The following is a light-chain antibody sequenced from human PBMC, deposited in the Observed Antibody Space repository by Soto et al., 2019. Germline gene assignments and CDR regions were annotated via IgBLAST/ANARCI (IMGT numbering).Light chain of an antibody. CDR3: QQRYIWPPIT. CDR1: QSVSNY. Sequence: EVVLTQSPATLSLSPGEIATLSCRASQSVSNYLAWYQQKPGQAPRLLIYDVSNRATGIPARFSGSGSGTDFTLTISSLEPEDFAVYYCQQRYIWPPITFGGGTKVEIK. CDR2: DVS. V-gene: IGKV3-11*01. J-gene: IGKJ4*01.